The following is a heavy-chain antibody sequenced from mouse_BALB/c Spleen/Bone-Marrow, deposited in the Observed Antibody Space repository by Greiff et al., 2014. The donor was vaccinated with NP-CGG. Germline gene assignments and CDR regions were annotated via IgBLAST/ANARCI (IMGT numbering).Heavy chain of an antibody. V-gene: IGHV1-61*01. CDR1: GYSFISYW. J-gene: IGHJ2*01. D-gene: IGHD2-12*01. CDR3: ARQDVTTTSDY. Sequence: QVQLQQPGAELVRPGASVKLSCKASGYSFISYWMNWVKQRPGQGLEWIGMIHPSDSETRLNQKFKDKATLTVDNSSSTVYIQLSSSTSEDSAVYYCARQDVTTTSDYWGHGTTLTVSS. CDR2: IHPSDSET.